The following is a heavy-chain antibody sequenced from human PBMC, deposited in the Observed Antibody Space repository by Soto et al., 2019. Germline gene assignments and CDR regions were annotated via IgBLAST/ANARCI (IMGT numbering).Heavy chain of an antibody. Sequence: QVQLVESGGGVVQPGRSLRLSCAASGFTFSSYGMHWVRQAPGKGLEWVAVISYDGSNKYYADSVKGRFTISRDNSKNTLYLQMNSLGAEDTAVYYCAADSSRNFDYWGQGTLVPVSS. D-gene: IGHD6-13*01. CDR2: ISYDGSNK. CDR3: AADSSRNFDY. CDR1: GFTFSSYG. V-gene: IGHV3-30*03. J-gene: IGHJ4*02.